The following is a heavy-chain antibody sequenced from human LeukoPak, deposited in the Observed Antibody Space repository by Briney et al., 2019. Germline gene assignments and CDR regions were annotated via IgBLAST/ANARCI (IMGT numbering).Heavy chain of an antibody. CDR3: ARGLGYSSSSGPLGY. Sequence: PGGSLRLSCAASGFTFSSYWMSWVRQAPGKGLEWVANIKQDGSEKYYVDSVKGRFTISRDNAKNSLYLQMNSLRAEDTAVYYCARGLGYSSSSGPLGYWGQGTLVTVSS. CDR2: IKQDGSEK. J-gene: IGHJ4*02. D-gene: IGHD6-6*01. CDR1: GFTFSSYW. V-gene: IGHV3-7*04.